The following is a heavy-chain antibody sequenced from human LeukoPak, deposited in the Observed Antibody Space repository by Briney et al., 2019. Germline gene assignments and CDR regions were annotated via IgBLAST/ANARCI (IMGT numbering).Heavy chain of an antibody. V-gene: IGHV3-23*01. Sequence: GGSLRLSCAASGFTFSSYAMSWVRQAPGKGLEWVSAISGSGGSTYYADSVKGRFTISSDNSKNTLYLQMNSLRAEDTAVYYCAKGSYYDILTGYYLDYWGQGTLVTVSS. CDR2: ISGSGGST. CDR3: AKGSYYDILTGYYLDY. J-gene: IGHJ4*02. D-gene: IGHD3-9*01. CDR1: GFTFSSYA.